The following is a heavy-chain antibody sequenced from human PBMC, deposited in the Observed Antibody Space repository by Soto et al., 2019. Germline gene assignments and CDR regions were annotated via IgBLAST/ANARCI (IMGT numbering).Heavy chain of an antibody. CDR3: AGGARIGSQFWLPFDY. CDR1: GYTVASYD. Sequence: QVQLVQSGAEVKWPGASVVVSCKASGYTVASYDINWVRQATGQGLEWMGWVNPNSGNTDYAQTSQGRVTMTSEFFTGTVYLELTSLTSEDTAVDYCAGGARIGSQFWLPFDYWGQGTLVTVSS. D-gene: IGHD5-12*01. J-gene: IGHJ4*02. CDR2: VNPNSGNT. V-gene: IGHV1-8*01.